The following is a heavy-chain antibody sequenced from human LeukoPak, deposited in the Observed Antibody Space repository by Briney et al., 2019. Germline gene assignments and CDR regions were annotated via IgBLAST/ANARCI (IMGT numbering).Heavy chain of an antibody. Sequence: GASVKVSCKASGYTFTSYGISWVRQAPGQGLEWMGWISAYNGDTNYAQTLQGRVTMTTDKSTSTAYMELRSLRSDDTAVYYCTRDGSHTSDYFDSWGQGTLVTVSS. V-gene: IGHV1-18*04. CDR3: TRDGSHTSDYFDS. J-gene: IGHJ4*02. CDR2: ISAYNGDT. CDR1: GYTFTSYG. D-gene: IGHD2-2*01.